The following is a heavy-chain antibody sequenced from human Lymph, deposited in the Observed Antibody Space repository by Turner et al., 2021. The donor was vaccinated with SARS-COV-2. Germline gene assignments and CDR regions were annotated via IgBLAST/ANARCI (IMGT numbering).Heavy chain of an antibody. D-gene: IGHD1-7*01. CDR2: IKSKTDGGTT. CDR3: TTGWFTGTYGDYFDY. Sequence: VQLVESGGGVVQPGGSLRLSCAASGFTFSYAWMSWVRQAPGKGLEWVGRIKSKTDGGTTDYAAPVKGRFTISRDDSKNTLYLQMNSLKTEDTAVYFCTTGWFTGTYGDYFDYWGQGTLVTVSS. CDR1: GFTFSYAW. V-gene: IGHV3-15*01. J-gene: IGHJ4*02.